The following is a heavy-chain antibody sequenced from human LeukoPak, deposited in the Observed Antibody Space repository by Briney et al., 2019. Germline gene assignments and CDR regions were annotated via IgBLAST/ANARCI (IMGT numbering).Heavy chain of an antibody. V-gene: IGHV3-48*03. Sequence: PGGSLRLSCSASGFTLSSYEMNWVRQGPGKRLEWLSYNSRSGGPKYYADSVKGRFSISRDNAKNSRYLQMNSLSVEDTAVYYCARAHPSDYWRRGTVVSVPS. CDR3: ARAHPSDY. CDR2: NSRSGGPK. CDR1: GFTLSSYE. J-gene: IGHJ4*02.